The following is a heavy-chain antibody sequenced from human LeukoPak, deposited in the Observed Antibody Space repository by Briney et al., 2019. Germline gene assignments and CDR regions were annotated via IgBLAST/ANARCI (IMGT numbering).Heavy chain of an antibody. Sequence: GGSLRLSCAASGFTFYTYGMHWGRQAPGKGLEYVSGIGPDGGTTYYAKSVKGRFTISRDNSKSMVYLQMGSLTADDMAVYYCARGAQLTDYWGQGTLVTVSS. D-gene: IGHD6-13*01. CDR3: ARGAQLTDY. V-gene: IGHV3-64*01. J-gene: IGHJ4*02. CDR2: IGPDGGTT. CDR1: GFTFYTYG.